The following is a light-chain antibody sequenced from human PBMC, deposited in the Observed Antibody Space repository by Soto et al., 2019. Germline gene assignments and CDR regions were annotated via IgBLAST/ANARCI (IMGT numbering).Light chain of an antibody. CDR1: ESVIRN. J-gene: IGKJ1*01. CDR2: GAS. Sequence: DKLMSQSASTLSVSPGETATLSCRASESVIRNLAWYQQKTGQVPRLLIYGASTRVTGVPARFSGSVYGTEFNLTISSLQSEDFALYDCHQYNYWPRSFGQGTKVDIK. V-gene: IGKV3-15*01. CDR3: HQYNYWPRS.